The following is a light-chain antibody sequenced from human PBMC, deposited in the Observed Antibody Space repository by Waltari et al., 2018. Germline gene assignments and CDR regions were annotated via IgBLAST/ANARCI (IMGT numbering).Light chain of an antibody. CDR1: SSDVGGYNY. Sequence: QSALTQPASVSGSPGQSITISCTGTSSDVGGYNYVSWYQQHPGKAPKLMIYEVSNRPSGVSNRFSGSKSGNTASLTISGLQAEDEADYYCGSYTSSSTPYVFGTGTKVIVL. V-gene: IGLV2-14*01. CDR3: GSYTSSSTPYV. J-gene: IGLJ1*01. CDR2: EVS.